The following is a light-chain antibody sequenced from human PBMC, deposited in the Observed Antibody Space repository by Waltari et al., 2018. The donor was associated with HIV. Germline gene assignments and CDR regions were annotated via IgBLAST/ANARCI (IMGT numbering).Light chain of an antibody. Sequence: QSVLTQPPSVSGTPGQNVTISSSGSSSTIGSNIVIWYQQLPGAAPKLLIYTNDQRPSGVPDRFSGSKSGTSASLAISGLQSADEADYYCAAWDDSLNGMFGGGTKLTVL. V-gene: IGLV1-44*01. J-gene: IGLJ3*02. CDR1: SSTIGSNI. CDR3: AAWDDSLNGM. CDR2: TND.